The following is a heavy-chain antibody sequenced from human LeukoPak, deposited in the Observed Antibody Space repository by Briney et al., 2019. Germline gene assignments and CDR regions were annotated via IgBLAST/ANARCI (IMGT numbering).Heavy chain of an antibody. CDR1: RFTFSDYT. V-gene: IGHV3-48*01. J-gene: IGHJ5*02. CDR2: IDISSSST. CDR3: ARGPPLFDP. Sequence: GGSLRLSCAASRFTFSDYTMNWVRQAPGKGLEWISYIDISSSSTYYADSVKGRFTISRDNAKNSLYLQMSSLRAEDTALYYCARGPPLFDPWGQGTLVTVSS.